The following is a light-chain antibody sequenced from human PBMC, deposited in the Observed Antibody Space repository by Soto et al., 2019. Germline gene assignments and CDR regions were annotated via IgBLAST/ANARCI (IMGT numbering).Light chain of an antibody. J-gene: IGKJ4*01. V-gene: IGKV3-15*01. Sequence: EIVMTKSPATLYVSPGERATLSCRASQSVSSNLAWYQQKTGQAPRLLIYGESTRATGIPARFSGSGSGTAFTLTISSLQSDDLSVYYCHQYNNWPPLTFDGGTKVEIK. CDR2: GES. CDR1: QSVSSN. CDR3: HQYNNWPPLT.